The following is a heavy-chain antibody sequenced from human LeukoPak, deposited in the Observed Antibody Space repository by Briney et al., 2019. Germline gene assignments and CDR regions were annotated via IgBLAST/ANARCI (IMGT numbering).Heavy chain of an antibody. D-gene: IGHD1-1*01. J-gene: IGHJ4*02. CDR3: ARDRHWNLDY. CDR2: ISAYKGNT. V-gene: IGHV1-18*01. Sequence: ASVKVSCKASGYTFTTYCISWVRQAAGQGVEWMGWISAYKGNTNDAQKFQGRVTITTDTPTSTAYMELKSLTSDDTAVYYCARDRHWNLDYWGQGTLVTVSS. CDR1: GYTFTTYC.